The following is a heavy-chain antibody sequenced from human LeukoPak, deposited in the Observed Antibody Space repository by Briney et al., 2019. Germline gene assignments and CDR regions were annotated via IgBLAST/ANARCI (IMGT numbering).Heavy chain of an antibody. CDR2: ISSSSSYI. Sequence: GSLRLSCAASGFTFSSYSMNWVRQAPGKGLEWVSSISSSSSYIYYADSVKGRFTIPRDNAKNSLYLQMNSLRAEDTAVYYCARFIDYYDSSGYYFEYYYGMDVWGQGTTVTVSS. CDR1: GFTFSSYS. CDR3: ARFIDYYDSSGYYFEYYYGMDV. D-gene: IGHD3-22*01. J-gene: IGHJ6*02. V-gene: IGHV3-21*01.